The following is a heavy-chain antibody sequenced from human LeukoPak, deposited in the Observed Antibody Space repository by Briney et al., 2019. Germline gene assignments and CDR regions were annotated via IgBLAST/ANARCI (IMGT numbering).Heavy chain of an antibody. J-gene: IGHJ4*02. CDR3: VKPMGVTTTFDY. D-gene: IGHD4-11*01. Sequence: GGSLRLSCSASGFTFSSYAIHWVRQAPGKGLEYVSAISSNGGSTYYADSVKGRFTIPRDNSKNTLYLQMSSLRAEDTAVYYCVKPMGVTTTFDYWGQGTLVTVSS. CDR2: ISSNGGST. V-gene: IGHV3-64D*09. CDR1: GFTFSSYA.